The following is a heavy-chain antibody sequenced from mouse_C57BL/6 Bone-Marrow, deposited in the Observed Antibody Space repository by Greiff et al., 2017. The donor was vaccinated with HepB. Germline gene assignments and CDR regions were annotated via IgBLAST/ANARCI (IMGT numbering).Heavy chain of an antibody. Sequence: QVQLQQPGAELVKPGASVKLSCKASGYTFTSYWMQWVKQRPGQGLECIGEIDPSDSYTNYNQKFKGKATLTVDTSSSTAYMQLSSLTSEDSAVYYCARGGNYYGSSWFAYWGQGTLVTVSA. J-gene: IGHJ3*01. CDR1: GYTFTSYW. V-gene: IGHV1-50*01. D-gene: IGHD1-1*01. CDR3: ARGGNYYGSSWFAY. CDR2: IDPSDSYT.